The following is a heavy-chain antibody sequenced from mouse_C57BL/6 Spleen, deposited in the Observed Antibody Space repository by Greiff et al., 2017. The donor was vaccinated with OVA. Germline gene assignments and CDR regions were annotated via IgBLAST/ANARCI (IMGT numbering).Heavy chain of an antibody. CDR3: ARDRGSSGYRYFDY. CDR2: ISDGGSYT. D-gene: IGHD3-2*02. CDR1: GFTFSSYA. V-gene: IGHV5-4*01. J-gene: IGHJ2*01. Sequence: EVKLVESGGGLVKPGGSLKLSCAASGFTFSSYAMSWVRQTPEKRLEWVATISDGGSYTYYPDNVKGRFTISRDNAKNNLYLQMSHLKSEDTAMYYCARDRGSSGYRYFDYWGQGTTLTVSS.